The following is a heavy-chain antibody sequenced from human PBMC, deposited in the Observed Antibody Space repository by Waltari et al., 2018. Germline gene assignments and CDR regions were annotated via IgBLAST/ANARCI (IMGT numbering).Heavy chain of an antibody. CDR3: ARDRGKANWGSDY. D-gene: IGHD7-27*01. J-gene: IGHJ4*02. CDR1: GFTFSSYS. CDR2: ISSSSSYI. V-gene: IGHV3-21*01. Sequence: EVQLVESGGGLVKPGGSLRLSCAASGFTFSSYSMNWVRQAPGKGLEWVSSISSSSSYIYYADSVTGRFTISRDSAKTSLYLQMNSLGAEDTAVYYCARDRGKANWGSDYWGQGTLVTVSS.